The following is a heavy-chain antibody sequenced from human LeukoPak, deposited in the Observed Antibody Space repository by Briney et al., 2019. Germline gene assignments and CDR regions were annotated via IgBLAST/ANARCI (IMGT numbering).Heavy chain of an antibody. J-gene: IGHJ4*02. CDR2: INPNSGGT. Sequence: ASVKVSCKASGFTFTAYYMHWVRQAPGQGLEWMGWINPNSGGTNYAQKFQGRVTMTRDTSISTAYMELSRLRSDDTAVYYCAGSSSWFQYYFDYWGQGTLVTVSS. CDR3: AGSSSWFQYYFDY. D-gene: IGHD6-13*01. V-gene: IGHV1-2*02. CDR1: GFTFTAYY.